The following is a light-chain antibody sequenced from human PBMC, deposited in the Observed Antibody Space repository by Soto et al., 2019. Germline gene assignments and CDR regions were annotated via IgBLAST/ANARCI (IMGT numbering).Light chain of an antibody. V-gene: IGKV3-20*01. Sequence: EIVLTQSPGTLSLSPGERATLSCRASQSVSSSYLAWYQQKPGQAPRLLVYGASSRATGIPDRFSGSGSGTDFTLTISRLEPEDFATYYCQYDSSFGQGTKVDIK. CDR3: QYDSS. J-gene: IGKJ2*01. CDR1: QSVSSSY. CDR2: GAS.